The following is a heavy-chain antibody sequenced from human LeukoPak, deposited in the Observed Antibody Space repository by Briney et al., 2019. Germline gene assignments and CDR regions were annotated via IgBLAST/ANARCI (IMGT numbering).Heavy chain of an antibody. CDR3: ARISWFGELLDAFDI. D-gene: IGHD3-10*01. Sequence: SETLSLTCTVSGDSISSYSWSWIRQPPGKGLEWIGYIYFSGSTNYNPSLESRVSISVDTSKNQFSLKLSSVTAADTAVYYCARISWFGELLDAFDIWGQGTTVIVSS. J-gene: IGHJ3*02. CDR1: GDSISSYS. CDR2: IYFSGST. V-gene: IGHV4-59*01.